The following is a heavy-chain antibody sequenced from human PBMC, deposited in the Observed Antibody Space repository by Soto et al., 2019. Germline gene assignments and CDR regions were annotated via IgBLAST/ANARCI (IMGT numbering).Heavy chain of an antibody. CDR1: GFTFSSYG. J-gene: IGHJ4*02. CDR2: ISYDGSNK. V-gene: IGHV3-30*18. CDR3: AKDLGYFDY. Sequence: QVQLVESGGGVVQPGRSLRLSCAASGFTFSSYGIHWVRQAPGKGLEWVAVISYDGSNKYYADSVKGRFTISRDNSKNTLYLQMNSLRAEDTAVYYCAKDLGYFDYWGQGTLVTVSS.